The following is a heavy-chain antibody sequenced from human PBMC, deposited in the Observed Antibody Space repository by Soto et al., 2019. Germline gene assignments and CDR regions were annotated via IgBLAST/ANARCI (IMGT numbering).Heavy chain of an antibody. Sequence: NPSETLSLTCVVSGDSITSNYWWTWVRQPPGKGLEWIGEIYNSGSTHYKPSLSSRVTISIDESKNQISLSLSSVTAADTAMYFCARRGTTAARNGMDVWGQGTTVTVSS. J-gene: IGHJ6*02. CDR3: ARRGTTAARNGMDV. CDR2: IYNSGST. D-gene: IGHD4-17*01. CDR1: GDSITSNYW. V-gene: IGHV4-4*02.